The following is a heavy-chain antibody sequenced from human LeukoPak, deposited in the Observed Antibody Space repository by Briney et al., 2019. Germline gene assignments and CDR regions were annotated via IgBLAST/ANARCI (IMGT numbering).Heavy chain of an antibody. CDR2: INPSGGGT. J-gene: IGHJ4*02. CDR1: GYTFTNYY. D-gene: IGHD6-13*01. CDR3: ARPNSSNWYYFDY. Sequence: ASVTVSCKASGYTFTNYYMHWVGQTPGHGLEWMGTINPSGGGTNYAQRFQGRVTMTRDTSTSTVYMDLSSLRSEDTAVYYCARPNSSNWYYFDYWGQGTLVTVSS. V-gene: IGHV1-46*01.